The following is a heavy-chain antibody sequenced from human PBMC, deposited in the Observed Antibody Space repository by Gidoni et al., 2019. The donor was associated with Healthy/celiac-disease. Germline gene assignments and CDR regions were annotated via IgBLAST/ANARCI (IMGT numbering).Heavy chain of an antibody. CDR2: INHSGST. CDR3: ARVRTGRDYDFWSGYPYGGAYYYYGMDV. V-gene: IGHV4-34*01. CDR1: GGSFSGYY. Sequence: QVQLQQWGAGLLKPSETLSLTCAVYGGSFSGYYWSWIRQPPGKGLEWIGEINHSGSTNYNPSLKSRVTISVDTSKNQFSLKLSSVTAADTAVYYCARVRTGRDYDFWSGYPYGGAYYYYGMDVWGQGTTVTVSS. D-gene: IGHD3-3*01. J-gene: IGHJ6*02.